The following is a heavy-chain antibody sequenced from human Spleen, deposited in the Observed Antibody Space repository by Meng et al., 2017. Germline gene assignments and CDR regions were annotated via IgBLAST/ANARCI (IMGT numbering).Heavy chain of an antibody. V-gene: IGHV3-23*01. CDR3: AKDLARITVVRGVSGSAFDT. Sequence: GESLKISCAASGFTFSSYAMNWVRQVPGKGLEWISAISGSGHSTYHADSVKGRFTISRDNFKNILYLQMNSLRGEDTALYYCAKDLARITVVRGVSGSAFDTWGQGTMVTVSS. J-gene: IGHJ3*02. CDR1: GFTFSSYA. D-gene: IGHD3-10*01. CDR2: ISGSGHST.